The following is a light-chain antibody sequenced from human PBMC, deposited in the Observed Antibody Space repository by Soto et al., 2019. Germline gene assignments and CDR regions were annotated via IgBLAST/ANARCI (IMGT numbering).Light chain of an antibody. Sequence: SPGTVSLSQGERATLSCRASQYMTRTYIAWYQQKPGQAPRLLIYAASNRATGIPDKFSGSGSGADYSLTISILQPEDSAVYYCHQYDKPPHPFGQRTK. CDR2: AAS. CDR3: HQYDKPPHP. J-gene: IGKJ2*01. CDR1: QYMTRTY. V-gene: IGKV3-20*01.